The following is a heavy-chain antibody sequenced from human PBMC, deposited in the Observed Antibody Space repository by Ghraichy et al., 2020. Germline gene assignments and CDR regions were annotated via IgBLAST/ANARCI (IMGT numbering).Heavy chain of an antibody. CDR2: IYYSGST. V-gene: IGHV4-39*01. D-gene: IGHD2-8*01. Sequence: SQTLSLTCIVSGGSISSSSYYWGWIRQPPGKGLEWIGSIYYSGSTYYNPSLKSRVTISVDTSKNQFSLKLSSVTAADTAVYYCARSEQLVYYFDYWGQEPWSPSPQ. J-gene: IGHJ4*01. CDR3: ARSEQLVYYFDY. CDR1: GGSISSSSYY.